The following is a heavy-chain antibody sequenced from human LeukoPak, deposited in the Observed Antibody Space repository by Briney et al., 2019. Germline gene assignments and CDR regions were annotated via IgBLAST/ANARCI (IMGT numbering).Heavy chain of an antibody. CDR3: AKDRGVAGYYFDY. Sequence: GGSLRLSCAASGFTFSSYGMHWVRQAPGKGLEWVAVISYDGSNKYYADSVKGRFTISRDNSKNTLYLQMNSLRAEDTAVYYCAKDRGVAGYYFDYWGQGTLVTVSS. J-gene: IGHJ4*02. CDR2: ISYDGSNK. CDR1: GFTFSSYG. D-gene: IGHD6-19*01. V-gene: IGHV3-30*18.